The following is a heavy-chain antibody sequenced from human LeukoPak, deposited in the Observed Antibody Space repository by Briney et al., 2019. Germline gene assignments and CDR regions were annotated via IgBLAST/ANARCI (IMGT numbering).Heavy chain of an antibody. J-gene: IGHJ3*02. CDR1: GGSISSYY. CDR3: ARSSGYSYGYGDAFDI. Sequence: PSETLSLTCTVSGGSISSYYWSWLRQPPGKGLEWIGYIYYSGSTNYNPSLKSRVTISVDPSKNQFSLKLSSVTAADTAVYYCARSSGYSYGYGDAFDIWGQGTMVTVSS. D-gene: IGHD5-18*01. CDR2: IYYSGST. V-gene: IGHV4-59*01.